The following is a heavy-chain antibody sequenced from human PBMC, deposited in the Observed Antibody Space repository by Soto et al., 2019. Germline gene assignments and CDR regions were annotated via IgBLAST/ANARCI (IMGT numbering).Heavy chain of an antibody. CDR1: GGSISSGDYY. CDR3: ARVQVLKWELGFRWFDP. D-gene: IGHD1-26*01. Sequence: QVQLQESGPGLVKPSQTLSLTCTVSGGSISSGDYYWSWIRQPPGKGLEWIGYIYYSGSTYYNPSLKSRVTISVDASKNQFSLKLSSVTAADTAVYYCARVQVLKWELGFRWFDPWGQGTLVTVSS. V-gene: IGHV4-30-4*01. J-gene: IGHJ5*02. CDR2: IYYSGST.